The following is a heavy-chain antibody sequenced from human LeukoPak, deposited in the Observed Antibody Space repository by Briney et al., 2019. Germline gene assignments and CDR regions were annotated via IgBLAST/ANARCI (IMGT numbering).Heavy chain of an antibody. Sequence: GGSLRLSRAASGFTFSSYSMNWVRQAPGKGLEWVSSISSSSSYIYYADSVKGRFTISRDNAKNSLYLQMNSLRAEDTAVYYCARDAPHVDYGGSSIVTAKYYGMDVWGQGTTVTVSS. CDR2: ISSSSSYI. CDR1: GFTFSSYS. J-gene: IGHJ6*02. CDR3: ARDAPHVDYGGSSIVTAKYYGMDV. V-gene: IGHV3-21*01. D-gene: IGHD2-15*01.